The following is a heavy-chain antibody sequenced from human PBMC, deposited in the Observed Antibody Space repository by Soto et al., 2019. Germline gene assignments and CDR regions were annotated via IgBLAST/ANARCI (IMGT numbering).Heavy chain of an antibody. Sequence: SLRLSCAASGFTFSSNAMHWVRQAPGKGLEWVAGLWYDGSNEYYADSVKGRFTISRDNSKNTLYLQMNSLRAENTAVYYCARDPPDYYDSSGYFDFDQWGQGTLVTVSS. CDR3: ARDPPDYYDSSGYFDFDQ. J-gene: IGHJ4*02. CDR1: GFTFSSNA. CDR2: LWYDGSNE. D-gene: IGHD3-22*01. V-gene: IGHV3-33*01.